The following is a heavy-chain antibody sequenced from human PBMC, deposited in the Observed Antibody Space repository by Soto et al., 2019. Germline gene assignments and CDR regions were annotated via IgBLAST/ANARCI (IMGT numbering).Heavy chain of an antibody. D-gene: IGHD3-3*01. CDR1: GYTFTSYY. Sequence: ASVKVSCKASGYTFTSYYINWVRQATGQGLEWMGWMNPNSGNTGYAQKFQGRVTMTRNTSISTAYMELSSLRSEDTAVYYCARRAYDFWSGYVDYYYMDVWGKGTTVTVSS. V-gene: IGHV1-8*01. CDR3: ARRAYDFWSGYVDYYYMDV. CDR2: MNPNSGNT. J-gene: IGHJ6*03.